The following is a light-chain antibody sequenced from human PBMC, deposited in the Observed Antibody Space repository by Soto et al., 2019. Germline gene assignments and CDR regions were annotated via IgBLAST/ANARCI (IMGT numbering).Light chain of an antibody. CDR3: QKYNSAPQT. Sequence: DFQITHSPSSLSPSVLYRVTITCRASQSFSTYLAWYQQKPGKVPKLLISGISTLQSGVPSRFSGSGSGTDFTLTISSLQPEDVATYYCQKYNSAPQTFGQGTKVDIK. CDR2: GIS. J-gene: IGKJ1*01. CDR1: QSFSTY. V-gene: IGKV1-27*01.